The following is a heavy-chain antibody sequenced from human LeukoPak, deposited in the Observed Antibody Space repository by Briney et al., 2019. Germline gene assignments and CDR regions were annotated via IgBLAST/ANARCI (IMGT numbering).Heavy chain of an antibody. D-gene: IGHD3-22*01. CDR3: TTDGAYYYDSSGYYSSY. CDR2: IKSNADGGTT. V-gene: IGHV3-15*01. J-gene: IGHJ4*02. CDR1: GFAITNAW. Sequence: GGYLRLSCTASGFAITNAWMSWVRQTPGKGLEWVGRIKSNADGGTTDYAAPVKGRFTISRDDSKNTLYLQMNSLNTEDTAVYYCTTDGAYYYDSSGYYSSYWGQGTLVTVSP.